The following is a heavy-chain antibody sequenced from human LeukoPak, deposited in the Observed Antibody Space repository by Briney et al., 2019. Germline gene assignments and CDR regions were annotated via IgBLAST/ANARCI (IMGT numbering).Heavy chain of an antibody. CDR2: INHSGST. CDR3: AADSSSRDY. Sequence: KPSETLSLTCAVYGGSFGGYYWSWIRQPPGKGLEWIGEINHSGSTNYNPSLKSRVTISVDTSKNQFSLKLSSVTAADTAVYYCAADSSSRDYWGQGTLVTVSS. CDR1: GGSFGGYY. V-gene: IGHV4-34*01. J-gene: IGHJ4*02. D-gene: IGHD6-6*01.